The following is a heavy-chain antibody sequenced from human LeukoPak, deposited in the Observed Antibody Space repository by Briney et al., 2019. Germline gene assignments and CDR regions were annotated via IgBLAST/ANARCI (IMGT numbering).Heavy chain of an antibody. Sequence: PSETLSLTCTVSGGSISSGGYYWSWIRQPPGKGLEWIGYIYHSGSTYYNPSLRSRVTISVDRSKNQFSLKLSSVTAADTAVYYCAREGKGFFDYWGQGTLVTVSS. V-gene: IGHV4-30-2*01. CDR3: AREGKGFFDY. J-gene: IGHJ4*02. CDR2: IYHSGST. CDR1: GGSISSGGYY. D-gene: IGHD3-10*01.